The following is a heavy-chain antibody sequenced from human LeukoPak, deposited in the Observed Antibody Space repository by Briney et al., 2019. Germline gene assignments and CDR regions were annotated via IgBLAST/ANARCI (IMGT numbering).Heavy chain of an antibody. V-gene: IGHV3-21*01. Sequence: PGGSLRLSCAASGFTFSSYSMNWVRQAPGKGLEWVSSISSSSSYIYYADSVKGRFTISRDNAKNSLYLQMNSLRAEDTAVYYCATNLYGDYVAGKFDYWGQGTLVTVSS. D-gene: IGHD4-17*01. CDR2: ISSSSSYI. J-gene: IGHJ4*02. CDR1: GFTFSSYS. CDR3: ATNLYGDYVAGKFDY.